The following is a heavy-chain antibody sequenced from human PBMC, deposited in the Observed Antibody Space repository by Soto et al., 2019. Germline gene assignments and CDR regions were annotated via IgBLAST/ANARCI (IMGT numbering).Heavy chain of an antibody. D-gene: IGHD4-17*01. CDR3: ARNSLDYGDYPYNWFDP. Sequence: ESGGGVVQPGRSLRLSCAASGFTFSSYAMHWVRQAPGKGLEWVAVISYDGSNRYYADSVKGRFTISRDNSQNTLYLQMSSLRAEDTAVYYCARNSLDYGDYPYNWFDPWGQGTLVTVSS. CDR2: ISYDGSNR. CDR1: GFTFSSYA. J-gene: IGHJ5*02. V-gene: IGHV3-30-3*01.